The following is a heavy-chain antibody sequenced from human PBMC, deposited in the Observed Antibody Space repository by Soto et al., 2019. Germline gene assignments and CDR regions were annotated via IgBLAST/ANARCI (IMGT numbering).Heavy chain of an antibody. D-gene: IGHD3-22*01. CDR1: GGSILSSSYY. J-gene: IGHJ6*02. CDR2: IYYSGST. Sequence: SETLSLTCTVSGGSILSSSYYWGWISQPPGKGLEWIGSIYYSGSTYYNPSLKSRVTISVDTSKNQFSLKLSSVTAADTAVYYCARRLYYDSSGFEGGGMDVWGQGTTVT. CDR3: ARRLYYDSSGFEGGGMDV. V-gene: IGHV4-39*01.